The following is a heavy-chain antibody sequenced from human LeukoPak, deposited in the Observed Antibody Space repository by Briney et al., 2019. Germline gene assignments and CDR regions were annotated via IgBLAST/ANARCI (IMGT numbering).Heavy chain of an antibody. Sequence: GGSLRLSCAASGFTFSSYAMSWVRQAPGKGLEWVSAISCSGGSTYYADSVKGRFTISRDNSKNTLYLQMNSMRAEDTAVYYCARLDDYAFAFDYWGQGTLVTVSS. V-gene: IGHV3-23*01. CDR2: ISCSGGST. CDR3: ARLDDYAFAFDY. J-gene: IGHJ4*02. CDR1: GFTFSSYA. D-gene: IGHD4-17*01.